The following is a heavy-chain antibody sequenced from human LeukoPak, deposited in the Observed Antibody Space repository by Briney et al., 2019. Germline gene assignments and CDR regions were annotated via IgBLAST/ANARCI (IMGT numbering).Heavy chain of an antibody. Sequence: GGSLRLSSAASGFTFSIYGMHWVRQAPGKGLEWVAFIRYDGSNKYYADSVKGRFTISRDNSKNTLYLQMNSLRAEDTAVYYCAKFLAAAGIFPFDYWGQGTLVTVSS. V-gene: IGHV3-30*02. CDR2: IRYDGSNK. CDR3: AKFLAAAGIFPFDY. D-gene: IGHD6-13*01. J-gene: IGHJ4*02. CDR1: GFTFSIYG.